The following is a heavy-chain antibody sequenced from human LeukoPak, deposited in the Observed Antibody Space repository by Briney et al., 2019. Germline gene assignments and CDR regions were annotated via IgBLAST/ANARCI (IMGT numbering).Heavy chain of an antibody. CDR1: GGSISSYY. Sequence: PSETLSLTCTVSGGSISSYYWSWIRRPPGKGLEWIGYIYTSGSTNYNPSLKSRVTISVDTSKNQFSLKLSSVTAADTAVYYCARQRGLIAAAGWFDPWGQGTLVTVSS. V-gene: IGHV4-4*09. D-gene: IGHD6-13*01. CDR2: IYTSGST. CDR3: ARQRGLIAAAGWFDP. J-gene: IGHJ5*02.